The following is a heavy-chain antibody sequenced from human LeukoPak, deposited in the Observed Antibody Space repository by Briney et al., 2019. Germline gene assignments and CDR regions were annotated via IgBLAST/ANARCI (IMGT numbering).Heavy chain of an antibody. CDR1: GFTFSSYW. V-gene: IGHV3-74*01. CDR3: ARVGDYSIINYFDY. Sequence: GGSLRLSCAASGFTFSSYWMHWVRQAPGKGLVWVSRINSDGSSTSYADSVKGRLTISRDNAKNTLYLQMNSLRAEDTAVYYCARVGDYSIINYFDYWGQGTLVTVSS. J-gene: IGHJ4*02. CDR2: INSDGSST. D-gene: IGHD4-11*01.